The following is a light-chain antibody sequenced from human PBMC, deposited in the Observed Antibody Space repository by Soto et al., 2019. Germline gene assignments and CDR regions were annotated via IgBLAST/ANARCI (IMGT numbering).Light chain of an antibody. V-gene: IGKV1-39*01. CDR3: QLSDSSLT. CDR2: AAS. J-gene: IGKJ5*01. Sequence: DIQMTHSPYSLSSSFVDIVAITCRASHNINTYLNWYQQRPGKAPRLLIYAASSVQGGVPSRFSGSGSGTDFTLTISSLQPEDFATYYCQLSDSSLTFGQGTLLEIK. CDR1: HNINTY.